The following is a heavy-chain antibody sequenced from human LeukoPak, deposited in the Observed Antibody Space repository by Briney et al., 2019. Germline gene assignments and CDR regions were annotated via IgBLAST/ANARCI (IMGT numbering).Heavy chain of an antibody. D-gene: IGHD6-6*01. CDR3: ARSNIATRRGVNWFDP. Sequence: GASVKVSCKASGYTFTDYYMHWVRQAPGQGLEWMGWISPNSDDTNYAQKFQGRVTMTRDTSVSTAYMELSSLRSDDTAVYYCARSNIATRRGVNWFDPWGQGTLVTVSS. CDR2: ISPNSDDT. CDR1: GYTFTDYY. V-gene: IGHV1-2*02. J-gene: IGHJ5*02.